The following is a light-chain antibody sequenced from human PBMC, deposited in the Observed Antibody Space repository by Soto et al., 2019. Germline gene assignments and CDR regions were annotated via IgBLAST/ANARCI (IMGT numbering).Light chain of an antibody. CDR3: QSYDSSLSVEV. Sequence: QSVLTQPPSVSGAPGQRVTISCTGSSSNIGAGYDVHWYQQLPGTAPKLLIYGNSNLPSGVPDRFSGSKSGNSASLAITGLQAEDEADYYCQSYDSSLSVEVFGGGTKLTVL. CDR2: GNS. J-gene: IGLJ2*01. CDR1: SSNIGAGYD. V-gene: IGLV1-40*01.